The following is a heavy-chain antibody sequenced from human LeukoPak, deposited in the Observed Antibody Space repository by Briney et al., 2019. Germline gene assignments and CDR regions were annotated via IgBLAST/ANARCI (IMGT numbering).Heavy chain of an antibody. J-gene: IGHJ4*02. Sequence: RGSLRLSCAASGFTFSSYSMNWVRQAPGKGLEWVSSISSSGGYIYYADSVKGRFTVSRDNAKNSLFLQMNSLKAEDTAVYYCARGGYFDYWGQGTLVTVSS. CDR2: ISSSGGYI. CDR3: ARGGYFDY. V-gene: IGHV3-21*01. CDR1: GFTFSSYS.